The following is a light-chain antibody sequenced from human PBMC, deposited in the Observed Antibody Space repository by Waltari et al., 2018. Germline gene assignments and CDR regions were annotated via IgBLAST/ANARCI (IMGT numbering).Light chain of an antibody. CDR1: SSNIRTNS. CDR3: AAWEDSLNIWV. Sequence: QSVLTQPPSASGPPGQRVTLSCSGCSSNIRTNSVNWYQQLPGPAPQLLIFTHVNRSAGVPDRFSGSKSGTSASMDISGVQAEDEADYYCAAWEDSLNIWVFGGGTKLTGL. V-gene: IGLV1-44*01. J-gene: IGLJ3*02. CDR2: THV.